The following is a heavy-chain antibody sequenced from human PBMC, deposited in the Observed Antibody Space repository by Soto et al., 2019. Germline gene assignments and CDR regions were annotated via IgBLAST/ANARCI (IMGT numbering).Heavy chain of an antibody. J-gene: IGHJ4*02. CDR1: GFTFSNYN. CDR3: GRDSPYAVVADY. V-gene: IGHV3-48*01. CDR2: ISSSTGTI. D-gene: IGHD2-15*01. Sequence: GGSLRLSCAASGFTFSNYNMNWFRQAPGKGLEWLSYISSSTGTIYYADSVKGRFTISRDNAKNSLYLQMNSLRAEDTAVYYCGRDSPYAVVADYWGQGTLVTVSS.